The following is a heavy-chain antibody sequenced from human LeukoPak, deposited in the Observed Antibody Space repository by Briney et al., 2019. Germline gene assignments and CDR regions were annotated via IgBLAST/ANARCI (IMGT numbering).Heavy chain of an antibody. D-gene: IGHD3-10*01. J-gene: IGHJ3*02. Sequence: PSQTLSLTCTVSGGSISSGGYYWSWIRQHPGKGLEWIGYIYYSGSTYYNPSPKSRVTISVDTSKNQFSLKLSSVTAADTAVYYCARDKTGFGEAWRGAFDIWGQGTMVTVSS. CDR2: IYYSGST. CDR3: ARDKTGFGEAWRGAFDI. V-gene: IGHV4-31*03. CDR1: GGSISSGGYY.